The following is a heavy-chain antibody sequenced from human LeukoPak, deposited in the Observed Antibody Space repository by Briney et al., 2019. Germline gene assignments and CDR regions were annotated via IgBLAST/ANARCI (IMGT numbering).Heavy chain of an antibody. Sequence: GGSLRLSCAASGFTFSSYAMSWVRQAPGKGLEWVSAISGSGGSTYYADSVKGRFTISRDNSKNTLYLQMNSLRAEDTAVYYCAKGDDSSGYYRGGADYWGQGTLVTVSS. V-gene: IGHV3-23*01. CDR2: ISGSGGST. CDR1: GFTFSSYA. J-gene: IGHJ4*02. CDR3: AKGDDSSGYYRGGADY. D-gene: IGHD3-22*01.